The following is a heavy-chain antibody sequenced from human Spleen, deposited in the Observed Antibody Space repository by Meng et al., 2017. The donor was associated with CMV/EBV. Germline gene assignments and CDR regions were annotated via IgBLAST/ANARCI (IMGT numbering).Heavy chain of an antibody. CDR2: INPSGGST. CDR1: GYTFTSYY. J-gene: IGHJ4*02. CDR3: ARAGFEDTAMVTNCLY. Sequence: ASVKVSCKASGYTFTSYYMHWVRQAPGQGLEWMGIINPSGGSTSYAQKFQGRVTMTRDTSTSTVYMELSSLRSEDTAVYYCARAGFEDTAMVTNCLYWGQGTLVTVS. D-gene: IGHD5-18*01. V-gene: IGHV1-46*01.